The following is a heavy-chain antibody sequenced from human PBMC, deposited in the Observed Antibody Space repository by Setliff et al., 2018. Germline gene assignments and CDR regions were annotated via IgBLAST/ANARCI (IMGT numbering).Heavy chain of an antibody. V-gene: IGHV1-69*13. CDR3: ARGPSGWSSATSRYYFYMDV. CDR2: IIPIRGAA. D-gene: IGHD6-19*01. Sequence: ASVKVSCKAFGGTFSNSAINWVRQAPGQGLEWMGGIIPIRGAADYAQKFQGKVIITADGFTSTAYMELTSLRSDDAAAYYCARGPSGWSSATSRYYFYMDVWGKGTTVTVSS. CDR1: GGTFSNSA. J-gene: IGHJ6*03.